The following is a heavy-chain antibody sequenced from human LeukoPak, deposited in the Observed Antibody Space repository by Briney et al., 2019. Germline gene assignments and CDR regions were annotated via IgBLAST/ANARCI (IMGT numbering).Heavy chain of an antibody. V-gene: IGHV3-33*06. J-gene: IGHJ4*02. D-gene: IGHD2-21*02. CDR2: IWYDGSNK. Sequence: GGSLRLSCAASGFTFSSYGMHWVRQAPGKGLEWVAVIWYDGSNKYYADSVKGRFTISRDNSKNTLYLQMSSLRAEDTAVYSCAKNPNIVVVTAADYWGQGTLVTVSS. CDR3: AKNPNIVVVTAADY. CDR1: GFTFSSYG.